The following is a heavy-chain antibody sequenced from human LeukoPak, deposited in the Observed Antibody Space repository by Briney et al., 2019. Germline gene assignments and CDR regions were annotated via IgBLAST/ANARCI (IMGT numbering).Heavy chain of an antibody. CDR3: ARDPSNTSGWKTWFDT. CDR1: GYTFTSYY. Sequence: ASVKVSCKASGYTFTSYYMHWVRQAPGQGLEWMGIINPRGGSTGYAQKLQGRVTMTTDTSTTTAYMELRSLRSDDTAFYYCARDPSNTSGWKTWFDTWGQGTLVTVSS. J-gene: IGHJ5*02. V-gene: IGHV1-46*01. D-gene: IGHD6-19*01. CDR2: INPRGGST.